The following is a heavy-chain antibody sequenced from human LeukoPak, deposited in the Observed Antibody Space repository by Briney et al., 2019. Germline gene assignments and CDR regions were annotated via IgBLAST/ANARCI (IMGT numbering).Heavy chain of an antibody. Sequence: SETLSLTCTVSGGSISSYFWSWIRQPPGKGLEWIGYIYYSGSTNYNPSLKSRVTISVDTSKNQFSLKLSSVTAADTAVYYCARVGRQYYYYYMDVWGKGTTVTVSS. CDR1: GGSISSYF. V-gene: IGHV4-59*01. CDR3: ARVGRQYYYYYMDV. J-gene: IGHJ6*03. CDR2: IYYSGST.